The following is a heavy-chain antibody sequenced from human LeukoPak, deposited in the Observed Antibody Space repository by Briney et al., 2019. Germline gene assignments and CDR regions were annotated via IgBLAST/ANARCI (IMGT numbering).Heavy chain of an antibody. CDR2: MNPNSGNT. J-gene: IGHJ4*02. D-gene: IGHD6-13*01. Sequence: ASVKVSCKASGYTFTSYDINWVRQATGQGLEWMGWMNPNSGNTGYAQKFQGRVTMTRNTSISTAYMELSSLGSEDTAVYYCARGIAAAGTGSYFDYWGQGTLVTVSS. CDR3: ARGIAAAGTGSYFDY. CDR1: GYTFTSYD. V-gene: IGHV1-8*01.